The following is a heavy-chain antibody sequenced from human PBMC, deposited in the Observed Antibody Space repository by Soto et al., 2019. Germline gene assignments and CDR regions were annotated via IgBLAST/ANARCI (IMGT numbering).Heavy chain of an antibody. CDR2: IVVGSGKT. V-gene: IGHV1-58*01. CDR1: GFTFTSSA. D-gene: IGHD5-18*01. J-gene: IGHJ4*02. CDR3: AAAIGYSYDNHFEY. Sequence: SVKVSCKASGFTFTSSAVQWVRQARGQRLEWIGWIVVGSGKTNYAQKFQERVTITRDMSKSTAYMELRSLRSQDTAVYYCAAAIGYSYDNHFEYWGKGSTVTASS.